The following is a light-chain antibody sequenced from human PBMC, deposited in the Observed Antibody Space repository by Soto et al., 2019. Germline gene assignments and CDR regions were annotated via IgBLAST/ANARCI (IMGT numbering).Light chain of an antibody. CDR1: SSNIGSNT. Sequence: QSVLTQPPSASGTPGQRVTISCSGSSSNIGSNTVNWYQQLPGTAPKLLIYSNNQRPSGVPDRFSGSKSGTSASLAISGLQSEDEADYYCAASDDSLNALVFGGGTKLTVL. J-gene: IGLJ2*01. CDR3: AASDDSLNALV. CDR2: SNN. V-gene: IGLV1-44*01.